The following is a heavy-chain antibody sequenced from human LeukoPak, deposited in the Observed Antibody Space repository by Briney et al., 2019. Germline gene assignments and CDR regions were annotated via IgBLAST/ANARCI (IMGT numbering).Heavy chain of an antibody. Sequence: GGSLRLSCAASGSTFSSYAMSWVRQAPGRGLDWVSAISGSGDSTYYADSVKGRFTISRDNSKNTLHLQMNSLRAEDTAVYYCAPLAVAGPDFDHWGQGTLVTVSS. V-gene: IGHV3-23*01. CDR2: ISGSGDST. D-gene: IGHD6-19*01. CDR3: APLAVAGPDFDH. J-gene: IGHJ4*02. CDR1: GSTFSSYA.